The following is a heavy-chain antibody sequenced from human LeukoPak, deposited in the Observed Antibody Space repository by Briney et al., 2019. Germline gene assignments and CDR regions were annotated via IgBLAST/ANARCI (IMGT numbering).Heavy chain of an antibody. Sequence: PGGSLRLSCSASGFTFSSYAMHWVRQAPGKGLEWIGEINHSGSTNYSPSLKSRVTISIDTSKNQFSLRLSSVTAADTAVYYCARVLRRDYYGSGSRLDYWGQGTLVTVSS. D-gene: IGHD3-10*01. CDR1: GFTFSSYA. CDR2: INHSGST. CDR3: ARVLRRDYYGSGSRLDY. V-gene: IGHV4-34*01. J-gene: IGHJ4*02.